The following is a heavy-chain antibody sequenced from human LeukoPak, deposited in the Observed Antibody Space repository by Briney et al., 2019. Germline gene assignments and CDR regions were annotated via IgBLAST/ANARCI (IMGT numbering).Heavy chain of an antibody. CDR1: GGTFSSYA. CDR3: ARGLEERAGWFDP. Sequence: GASVKVSCTASGGTFSSYAISWVRQAPGQGLEWMGGIIPIFGTANYAQKFQGRVTITADESTSTAYMELSSLRSEDTAVYYCARGLEERAGWFDPWGQGTLVTVSS. J-gene: IGHJ5*02. V-gene: IGHV1-69*13. D-gene: IGHD1-1*01. CDR2: IIPIFGTA.